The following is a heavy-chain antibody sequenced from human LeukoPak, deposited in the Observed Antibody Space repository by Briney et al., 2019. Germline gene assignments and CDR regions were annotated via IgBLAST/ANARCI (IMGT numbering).Heavy chain of an antibody. J-gene: IGHJ4*02. D-gene: IGHD6-6*01. V-gene: IGHV3-7*01. CDR3: ARGGFYPEY. Sequence: GGSLRLSCAVSGFSVTSFYMSWVRQAPGKGLEWVANINQDGSEKYYVDSVKGRFTISRDNAKNSVYLHMNSLRAEDTAVYFCARGGFYPEYWGQGTLVTVSS. CDR2: INQDGSEK. CDR1: GFSVTSFY.